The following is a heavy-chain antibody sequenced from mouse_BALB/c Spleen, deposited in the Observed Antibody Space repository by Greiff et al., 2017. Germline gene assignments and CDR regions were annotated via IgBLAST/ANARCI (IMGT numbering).Heavy chain of an antibody. CDR1: GYAFSSSW. CDR2: IYPGDGDT. D-gene: IGHD1-1*01. J-gene: IGHJ2*01. Sequence: VQLQQSGPELVKPGASVKISCKASGYAFSSSWMNWVKQRPGQGLEWIGRIYPGDGDTNYNGKFKGKATLTADKSSSTAYMQLSSLTSVDSAVYFCARDYGSRDWGQGTTLTVSS. CDR3: ARDYGSRD. V-gene: IGHV1-82*01.